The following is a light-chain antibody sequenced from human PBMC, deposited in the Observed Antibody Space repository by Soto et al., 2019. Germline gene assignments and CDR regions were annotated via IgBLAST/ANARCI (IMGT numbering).Light chain of an antibody. CDR1: QSVSSY. Sequence: EIVLTQSPATLSLSPGERATLSCRASQSVSSYLAWYQQKPGQAPRLLIYDASNRATGIPARFSGSGSGTDCTLTISSLEPEEFAVYYCQQRRNLVLSFGGGTKVEIK. V-gene: IGKV3-11*01. CDR3: QQRRNLVLS. CDR2: DAS. J-gene: IGKJ4*01.